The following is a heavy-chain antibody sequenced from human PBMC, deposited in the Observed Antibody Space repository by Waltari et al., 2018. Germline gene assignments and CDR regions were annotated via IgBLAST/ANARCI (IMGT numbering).Heavy chain of an antibody. V-gene: IGHV3-7*01. Sequence: EVQLVQSGGGLVQSGGSLRLSCAASGFSFNKYWMSWVRQAPGKGLELLANIEVDGSHQNYVDSVKGRFTISRDNPKNLLFLQMNGLRAEDTAVYYCARGFLYYGSGTYFDYWGQGTLVTVSS. CDR2: IEVDGSHQ. CDR1: GFSFNKYW. CDR3: ARGFLYYGSGTYFDY. J-gene: IGHJ4*02. D-gene: IGHD3-10*01.